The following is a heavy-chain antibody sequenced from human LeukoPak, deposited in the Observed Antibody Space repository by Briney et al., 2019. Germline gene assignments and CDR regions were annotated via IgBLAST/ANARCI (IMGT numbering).Heavy chain of an antibody. CDR1: GYTLTELS. CDR3: ATALRLEALDL. Sequence: ASVKVSCKVSGYTLTELSTHWVRQAPGKGLEWMGGFDPEDGERICAQKVQDRVTMTEDTSTDTAYMELRSLRSEDTAMYYCATALRLEALDLWGHGTMVTVSS. D-gene: IGHD3-16*01. CDR2: FDPEDGER. V-gene: IGHV1-24*01. J-gene: IGHJ3*01.